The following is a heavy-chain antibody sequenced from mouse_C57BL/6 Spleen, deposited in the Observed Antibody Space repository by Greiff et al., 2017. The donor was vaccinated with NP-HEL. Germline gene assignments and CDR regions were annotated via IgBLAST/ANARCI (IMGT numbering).Heavy chain of an antibody. V-gene: IGHV1-81*01. CDR3: ARRGHYAMDY. Sequence: VKLMESGAELARPGASVKLSCKASGYTFTSYGISWVKQRTGQGLEWIGEIYPRSGNTYYNEKFKGKATLTADKSSSTAYMELRSLTSEDSAVYFCARRGHYAMDYWGQGTSVTVSS. CDR1: GYTFTSYG. CDR2: IYPRSGNT. J-gene: IGHJ4*01.